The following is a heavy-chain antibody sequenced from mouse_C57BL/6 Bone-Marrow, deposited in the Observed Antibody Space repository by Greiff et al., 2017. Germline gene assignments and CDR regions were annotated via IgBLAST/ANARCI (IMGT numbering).Heavy chain of an antibody. CDR2: IYPREGST. J-gene: IGHJ1*03. CDR3: ARLEFDGSSGDWYFDV. Sequence: VQLQQSGPELVKPGASVKLSCKASGYTFTSYDINWVKQRPGQGLEWIGLIYPREGSTKYKEKFKGKATLTVDTSSSTAYMELHSRTSEDSWVYFCARLEFDGSSGDWYFDVWGTGTTVTVSS. D-gene: IGHD1-1*01. CDR1: GYTFTSYD. V-gene: IGHV1-85*01.